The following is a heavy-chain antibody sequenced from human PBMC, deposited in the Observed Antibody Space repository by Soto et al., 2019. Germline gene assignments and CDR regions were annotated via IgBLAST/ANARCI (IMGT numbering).Heavy chain of an antibody. V-gene: IGHV3-74*01. CDR2: IYSDGSST. D-gene: IGHD2-8*01. CDR3: ARGMNQRYAVDY. J-gene: IGHJ4*02. Sequence: PGGSLRLSCAASGLIFSSYWMHWVRQAPGKGLVWVSRIYSDGSSTNYADSVKGRFTISRDNAKNTLYLQMNSLRAEDTAVYYCARGMNQRYAVDYWGQGTLVTVSS. CDR1: GLIFSSYW.